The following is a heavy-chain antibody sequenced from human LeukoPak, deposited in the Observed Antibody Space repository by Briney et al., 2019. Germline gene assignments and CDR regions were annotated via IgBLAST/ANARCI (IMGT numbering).Heavy chain of an antibody. CDR3: AKDFTIFGVVIISGFDY. V-gene: IGHV3-23*01. D-gene: IGHD3-3*01. J-gene: IGHJ4*02. Sequence: GGSLRLSCAASGFTFSSYSMNWVRQAPGKGLEWVSAISGSGRSTCYADSVKGRFTISRDNSKNTLYLQMNSLRAEDTAVYYCAKDFTIFGVVIISGFDYWGQGTLVTVSS. CDR2: ISGSGRST. CDR1: GFTFSSYS.